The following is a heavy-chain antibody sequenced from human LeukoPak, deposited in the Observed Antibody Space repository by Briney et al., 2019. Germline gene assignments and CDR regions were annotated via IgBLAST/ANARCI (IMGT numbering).Heavy chain of an antibody. CDR3: TRYNNDHFDY. CDR2: IAYDGSRA. CDR1: GFTFGGYG. J-gene: IGHJ4*02. V-gene: IGHV3-33*01. Sequence: GGSLRLSCAGSGFTFGGYGMHWFRQTPGKGLEWVAVIAYDGSRAFYADSVKGRFTISRDNSKNTMSVQMDDLRAEDTAVYYCTRYNNDHFDYWVRGTLVTVS. D-gene: IGHD1-14*01.